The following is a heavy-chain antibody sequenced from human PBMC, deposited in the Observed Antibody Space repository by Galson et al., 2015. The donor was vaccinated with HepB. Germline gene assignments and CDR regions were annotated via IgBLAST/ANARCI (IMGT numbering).Heavy chain of an antibody. V-gene: IGHV3-15*01. J-gene: IGHJ4*02. D-gene: IGHD5-18*01. Sequence: SLRLSCAASGFTFLNALLSWVRQAPGKVLEWVGRINSKTDRGTTDYAAPVKGRLTISRDDSKNTLYLQMNSLKTEDTAVYYCTTVIQLSPRLDYWGQGTLVTVSS. CDR2: INSKTDRGTT. CDR3: TTVIQLSPRLDY. CDR1: GFTFLNAL.